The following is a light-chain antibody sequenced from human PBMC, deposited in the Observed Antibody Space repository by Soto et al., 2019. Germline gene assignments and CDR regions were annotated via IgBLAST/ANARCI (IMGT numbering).Light chain of an antibody. CDR3: ASLTTTHVV. J-gene: IGLJ1*01. CDR1: SSDVGAYNL. V-gene: IGLV2-14*01. Sequence: QSALTQPASVSGSPGQSITISCTGTSSDVGAYNLVSWYQHHPDKAPKLMISEVSNRPSGVSDRFSGSKSGNTASLTISGLQAEDEADYYCASLTTTHVVFGPGTKLTVL. CDR2: EVS.